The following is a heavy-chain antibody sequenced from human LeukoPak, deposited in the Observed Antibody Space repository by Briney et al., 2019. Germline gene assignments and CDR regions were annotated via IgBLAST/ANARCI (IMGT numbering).Heavy chain of an antibody. D-gene: IGHD1-1*01. J-gene: IGHJ4*02. Sequence: PSETLSLTCTVSGGSTSSYYWNWIRQPPGKGLEWIGYIYYSGSTNYNPSLKSRVTISVDTSKNQFSLKLTSVTAADTAVYYCATGETGSTLGGYWGQGTLVTVSS. V-gene: IGHV4-59*01. CDR2: IYYSGST. CDR1: GGSTSSYY. CDR3: ATGETGSTLGGY.